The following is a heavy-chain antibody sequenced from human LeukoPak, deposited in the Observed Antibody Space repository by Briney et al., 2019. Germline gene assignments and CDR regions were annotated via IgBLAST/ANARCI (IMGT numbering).Heavy chain of an antibody. CDR3: ARDSGYDSKDYYYYYYMDV. CDR1: GYTFTGYY. V-gene: IGHV1-2*02. J-gene: IGHJ6*03. Sequence: ASVKVSCKASGYTFTGYYMHWVRQAPGQGLEWMGWINPNSGGTNYAQKFQGRVTMSRDTSISTAYMELSRLRSDDTAVYYCARDSGYDSKDYYYYYYMDVWGKGTTVTVSS. CDR2: INPNSGGT. D-gene: IGHD5-12*01.